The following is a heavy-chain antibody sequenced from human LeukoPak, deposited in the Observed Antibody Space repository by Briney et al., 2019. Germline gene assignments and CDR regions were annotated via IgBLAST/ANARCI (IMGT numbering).Heavy chain of an antibody. D-gene: IGHD2-2*01. J-gene: IGHJ6*03. CDR3: AREECSSTSCSLPWGNYMDV. Sequence: SETLSLTCTVSDDSISDYYRGWIRQPPGKGLEWIGYFHNSGTSTYNPSLKSRVTISADTSKNQFSLKLSSVTAADTAVYYCAREECSSTSCSLPWGNYMDVWGKGTTVTVSS. V-gene: IGHV4-59*01. CDR1: DDSISDYY. CDR2: FHNSGTS.